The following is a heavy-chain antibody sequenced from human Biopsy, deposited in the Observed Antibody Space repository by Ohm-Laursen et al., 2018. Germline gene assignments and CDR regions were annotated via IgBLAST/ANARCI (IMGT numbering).Heavy chain of an antibody. V-gene: IGHV3-73*01. J-gene: IGHJ4*02. D-gene: IGHD3-10*01. CDR1: GFTFSASA. CDR2: IRSKAKSYAT. Sequence: GSLRLSCAASGFTFSASAVHWVRQASGKGLAWVGRIRSKAKSYATAYAASVTGRFTISRDDSKNTTYLQMNSLKTEDTAVYYCTREGAGFDNWGQGTLVTVSS. CDR3: TREGAGFDN.